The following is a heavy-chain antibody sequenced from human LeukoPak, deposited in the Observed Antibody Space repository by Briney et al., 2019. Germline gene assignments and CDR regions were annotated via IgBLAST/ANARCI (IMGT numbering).Heavy chain of an antibody. V-gene: IGHV4-59*01. D-gene: IGHD1-1*01. J-gene: IGHJ6*03. CDR3: ARWSALDYYYYYMDV. Sequence: SETLSLTCNVSGGSISSYYWSWIRQPPGKGLEWIGYIYYSGSSNYNPSLKSRVTISVDTSKNLFSLKLSSVTAADTAVYYCARWSALDYYYYYMDVWGKGTTATVSS. CDR1: GGSISSYY. CDR2: IYYSGSS.